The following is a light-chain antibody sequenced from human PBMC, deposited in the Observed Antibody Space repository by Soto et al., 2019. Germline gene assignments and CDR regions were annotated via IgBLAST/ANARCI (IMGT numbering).Light chain of an antibody. CDR2: AAS. CDR1: QGISSF. Sequence: DIQLTQSPSFLSASVGDRVTITCRASQGISSFLAWYQQKPGKAPKLLISAASTLQSGVPSRFSGSGSGTEFTLTISSLQPEDFATYYCQQLYSYPRTFGQGTKLEIK. CDR3: QQLYSYPRT. V-gene: IGKV1-9*01. J-gene: IGKJ2*01.